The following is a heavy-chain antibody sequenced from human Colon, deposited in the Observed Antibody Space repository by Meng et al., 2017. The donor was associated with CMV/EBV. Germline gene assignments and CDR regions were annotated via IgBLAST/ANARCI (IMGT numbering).Heavy chain of an antibody. CDR3: ARGCGGECYRPEDCQH. Sequence: GGSLRLSCAASGFTFSTYNMNWVRQAPGKGLEWVSSISGSSRYIYYADSVKGRFTISRDNAKNSLYLQMNSLRAEDTAGYCCARGCGGECYRPEDCQHWGQGTLVTVSS. D-gene: IGHD2-21*01. V-gene: IGHV3-21*01. CDR1: GFTFSTYN. J-gene: IGHJ1*01. CDR2: ISGSSRYI.